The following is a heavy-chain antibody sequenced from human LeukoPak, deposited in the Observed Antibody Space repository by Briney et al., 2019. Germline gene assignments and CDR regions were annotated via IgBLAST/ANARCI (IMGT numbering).Heavy chain of an antibody. D-gene: IGHD3-16*01. CDR3: ARDPSRSLGELWDDY. CDR2: ISYDGSNK. Sequence: GGSLRLSCAASGFTFSSYAMHWVRQAPGKGLEWVAVISYDGSNKYYADSVKGRFTISRDNSKNTLYLQMNSLRAEDTAVYYCARDPSRSLGELWDDYWGQGTLVTVSS. V-gene: IGHV3-30-3*01. CDR1: GFTFSSYA. J-gene: IGHJ4*02.